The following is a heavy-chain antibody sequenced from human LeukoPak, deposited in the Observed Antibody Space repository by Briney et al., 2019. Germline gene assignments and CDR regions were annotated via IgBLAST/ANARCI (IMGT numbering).Heavy chain of an antibody. CDR1: DFAFTSSG. J-gene: IGHJ3*01. D-gene: IGHD3-16*01. V-gene: IGHV3-23*01. CDR3: AKLMRHMMEDVLDL. Sequence: HTGGSLRLSCTASDFAFTSSGMSWVRQVPGTGLEWVSFISATGLSTYYADSVKGRFTVSRDNSKSTLYLQMNSLRAADTAVYYCAKLMRHMMEDVLDLWGQGTVVTVSS. CDR2: ISATGLST.